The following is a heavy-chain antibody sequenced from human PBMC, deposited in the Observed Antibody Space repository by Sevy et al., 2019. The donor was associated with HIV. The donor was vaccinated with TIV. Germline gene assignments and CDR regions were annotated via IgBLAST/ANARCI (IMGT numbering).Heavy chain of an antibody. CDR1: GGSISSGSYY. CDR2: IYTSGST. CDR3: ARDSYYGSGSYYKGHYYYYYMDV. J-gene: IGHJ6*03. D-gene: IGHD3-10*01. Sequence: SETLSLTCTVSGGSISSGSYYWSWIRQPAGKGLEWIGRIYTSGSTNYNPSLKSRVTISVDTSKNPFSLKLSSVTAADTAVYYCARDSYYGSGSYYKGHYYYYYMDVWGKGTTVTVSS. V-gene: IGHV4-61*02.